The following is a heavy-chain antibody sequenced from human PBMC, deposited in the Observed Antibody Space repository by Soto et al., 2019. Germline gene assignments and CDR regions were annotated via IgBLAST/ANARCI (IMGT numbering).Heavy chain of an antibody. CDR3: ARTYYYDRTGYLYAFDI. Sequence: QVQLQESGPGLVKPSQTLSLTCAVSGGSISSASYSWSWIRQTPGKGLEWIGYIYHNENTYYNPSLKSRVTMSVDGSKNQVSLELGSVTDADTAVYYCARTYYYDRTGYLYAFDIWGQGTAVTVSS. CDR2: IYHNENT. J-gene: IGHJ3*02. CDR1: GGSISSASYS. V-gene: IGHV4-30-2*01. D-gene: IGHD3-22*01.